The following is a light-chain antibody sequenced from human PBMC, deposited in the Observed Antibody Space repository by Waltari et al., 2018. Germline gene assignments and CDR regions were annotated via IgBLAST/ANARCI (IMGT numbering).Light chain of an antibody. CDR1: QTLLDSSNIKNS. V-gene: IGKV4-1*01. CDR3: QQYYSTPLT. Sequence: DIVMPKSPDFLAESLGARATINCKSSQTLLDSSNIKNSLAWYQQNPGQPPKLLIYWASSWESGVPYRFSASGSGTDFTLTISSLQAEDVAVYYCQQYYSTPLTFGGGTKVEIK. J-gene: IGKJ4*01. CDR2: WAS.